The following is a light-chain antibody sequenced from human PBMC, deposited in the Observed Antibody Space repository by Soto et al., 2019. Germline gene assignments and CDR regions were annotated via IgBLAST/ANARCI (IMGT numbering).Light chain of an antibody. CDR1: QSVSSSY. CDR3: QQYGSSPWT. Sequence: EIVLTQSPGTLSLSPGERATLSCRASQSVSSSYLAWYQQKPGQAPRLLIYGASSRATGIPDRFSGSGSGTDFTLTISRLEPEDFAVYYCQQYGSSPWTFGRGTRWIS. V-gene: IGKV3-20*01. CDR2: GAS. J-gene: IGKJ1*01.